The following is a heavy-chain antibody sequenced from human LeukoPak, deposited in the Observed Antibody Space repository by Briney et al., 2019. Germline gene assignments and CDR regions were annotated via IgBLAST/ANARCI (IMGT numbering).Heavy chain of an antibody. Sequence: GGSLRLSCAASEFTFSSYGMHWVRQAPGKGLEWVAVIWYDGSNKYYADSVKGRFTISRDNSKNTLYLQMNSLRAEDTAVYYCARDGTLMVAAEYYFDYWGQGTLVTVSS. V-gene: IGHV3-33*01. CDR2: IWYDGSNK. J-gene: IGHJ4*02. CDR1: EFTFSSYG. CDR3: ARDGTLMVAAEYYFDY. D-gene: IGHD2-15*01.